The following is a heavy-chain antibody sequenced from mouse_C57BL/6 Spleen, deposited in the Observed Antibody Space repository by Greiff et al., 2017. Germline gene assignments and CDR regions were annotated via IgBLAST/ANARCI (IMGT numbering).Heavy chain of an antibody. CDR2: IYPGDGDT. V-gene: IGHV1-80*01. J-gene: IGHJ2*01. CDR1: GYAFSSYW. Sequence: VQLQQSGAELVKPGASVKISCKASGYAFSSYWMNWVKQRPGKGLEWIGQIYPGDGDTNYNGKFKGKATLTADKSSSTAYMQRSSLTSEDSAVYFCAREEVVTTGYYFDYWGQGTTLTVSS. CDR3: AREEVVTTGYYFDY. D-gene: IGHD2-2*01.